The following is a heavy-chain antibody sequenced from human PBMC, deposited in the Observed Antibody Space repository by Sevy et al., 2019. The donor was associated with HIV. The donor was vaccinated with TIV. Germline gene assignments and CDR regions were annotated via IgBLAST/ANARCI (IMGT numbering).Heavy chain of an antibody. CDR1: GGFISSNAYH. D-gene: IGHD3-22*01. CDR3: ARFAAYYDSSGYQVSPFDN. J-gene: IGHJ4*02. Sequence: SESLSLTCIVSGGFISSNAYHWSWIRQHPGKGLEWIGYIQYSGSTYYNPSLRSRLTISVDTSKNHFSLRLTYVTAADTAVYICARFAAYYDSSGYQVSPFDNWGQGTLVTVSS. V-gene: IGHV4-31*03. CDR2: IQYSGST.